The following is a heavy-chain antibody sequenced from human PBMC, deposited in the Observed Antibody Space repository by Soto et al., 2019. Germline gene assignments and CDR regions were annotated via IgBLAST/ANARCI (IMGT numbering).Heavy chain of an antibody. J-gene: IGHJ6*02. CDR3: ARAEVGITIFGVVNRYYYYGMDV. Sequence: SVKVSCRASRYTFRSYGRKCVRTVPSPGLVWLGWMNPNSGNTGYAQKFQGRVTMTRNTSISTAYRELSSLRSEDTAVYYCARAEVGITIFGVVNRYYYYGMDVWGQGTTVTGSS. CDR2: MNPNSGNT. D-gene: IGHD3-3*01. V-gene: IGHV1-8*01. CDR1: RYTFRSYG.